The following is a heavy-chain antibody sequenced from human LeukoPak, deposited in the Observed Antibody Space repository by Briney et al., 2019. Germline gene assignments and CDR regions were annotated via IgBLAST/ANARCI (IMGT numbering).Heavy chain of an antibody. Sequence: ASVKVSCKASGYTFTNYHIAWVRQAPGQGLEWMGWVSTNDGNTVYAQRLQGRVTMTTDTSTGVAYMELRSLTSDDTAVYYCTRAPPGMAMMTDYWGQGTLVTVSS. CDR1: GYTFTNYH. D-gene: IGHD5-12*01. V-gene: IGHV1-18*01. CDR3: TRAPPGMAMMTDY. CDR2: VSTNDGNT. J-gene: IGHJ4*02.